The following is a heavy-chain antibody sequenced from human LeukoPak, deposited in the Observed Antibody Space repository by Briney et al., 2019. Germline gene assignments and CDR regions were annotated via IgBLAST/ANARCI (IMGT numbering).Heavy chain of an antibody. D-gene: IGHD6-19*01. J-gene: IGHJ4*02. CDR3: AGIGPNGSGWFPFDY. CDR2: IYSGGST. V-gene: IGHV3-53*01. Sequence: PGGSLRLSCAASGFTASSNYMSWVRQAPGKGLEWVSVIYSGGSTDYADSVKGRFTISRANSKNTLYLQMNSLRAEDTAVYYCAGIGPNGSGWFPFDYWGQGTLVTVYS. CDR1: GFTASSNY.